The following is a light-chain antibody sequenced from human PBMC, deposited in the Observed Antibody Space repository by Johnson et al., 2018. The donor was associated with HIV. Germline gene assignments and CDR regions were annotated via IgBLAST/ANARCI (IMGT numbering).Light chain of an antibody. Sequence: QPVLTQPPSVSAAPGQTVTISCSGSSSNVGSSFVSWYRQVPGTAPKLLIYDNNKRPSGIPGRFSGSKSGPSATLGITGLQPGDEADYYCGTWDSRLTSYVFGAGTKVTVL. CDR1: SSNVGSSF. CDR2: DNN. CDR3: GTWDSRLTSYV. J-gene: IGLJ1*01. V-gene: IGLV1-51*01.